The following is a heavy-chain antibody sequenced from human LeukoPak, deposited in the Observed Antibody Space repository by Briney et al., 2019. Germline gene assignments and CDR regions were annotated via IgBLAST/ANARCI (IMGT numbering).Heavy chain of an antibody. V-gene: IGHV4-59*01. CDR2: IYYSGST. CDR1: GGSISSYY. J-gene: IGHJ6*02. Sequence: SETLSLTCTVSGGSISSYYWSWIRQPPGKGLEWIGYIYYSGSTNYNPSLKSRVTISVDTSKNQFSLKLGSVTAADTAVYYCARAPNYYYGMDVWGQGTTVTVSS. CDR3: ARAPNYYYGMDV.